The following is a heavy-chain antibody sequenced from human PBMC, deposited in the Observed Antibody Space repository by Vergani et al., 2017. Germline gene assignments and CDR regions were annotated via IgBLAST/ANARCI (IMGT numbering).Heavy chain of an antibody. CDR1: GFTFNQYG. J-gene: IGHJ5*02. CDR3: SRDLRLLYNRFDP. D-gene: IGHD1-14*01. CDR2: TWYDGNNK. Sequence: QVQLVESGGGVVQPGRSLRLSCAASGFTFNQYGMHWVRQAPGKGLEWVAVTWYDGNNKQYADSVQGRFTISRDNSKSTMYLQMNSLRDEDTCVYYCSRDLRLLYNRFDPWGQGTLVTVSS. V-gene: IGHV3-33*01.